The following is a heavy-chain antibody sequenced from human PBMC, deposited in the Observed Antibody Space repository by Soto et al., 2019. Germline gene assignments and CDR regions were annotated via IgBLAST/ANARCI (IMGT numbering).Heavy chain of an antibody. D-gene: IGHD2-15*01. J-gene: IGHJ4*02. CDR3: AHIAVLCSGGTCYSHPFDF. CDR2: IYWDDDK. V-gene: IGHV2-5*02. Sequence: QITLKESGPTLVKPTQTLTLTCTFSGFSLTTTGVGVGWIRQPPGKALEWLAIIYWDDDKRYSPSLKSRLTITKDTSKNQVVLTMTNMDPVDTATYFCAHIAVLCSGGTCYSHPFDFWGQGTLVTVSS. CDR1: GFSLTTTGVG.